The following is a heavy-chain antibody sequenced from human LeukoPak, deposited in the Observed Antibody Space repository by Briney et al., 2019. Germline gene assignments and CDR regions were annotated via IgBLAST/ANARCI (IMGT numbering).Heavy chain of an antibody. Sequence: GGSLRLSCAPSGFTFSRHGMHWVRQAPGKGLEWVANIKQDGSKKSYVDSVKGRFTISRDNAKNSLYLQVNSLRAEDTAIYYCTRVGYIDEGIDYWGQGTLVTVSS. V-gene: IGHV3-7*04. CDR3: TRVGYIDEGIDY. D-gene: IGHD5-24*01. CDR1: GFTFSRHG. CDR2: IKQDGSKK. J-gene: IGHJ4*02.